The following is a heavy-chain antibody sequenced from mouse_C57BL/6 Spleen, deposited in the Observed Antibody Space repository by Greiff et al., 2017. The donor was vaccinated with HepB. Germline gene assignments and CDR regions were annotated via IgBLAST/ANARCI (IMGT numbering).Heavy chain of an antibody. CDR2: ISSGGDYI. J-gene: IGHJ2*01. CDR3: TRERTGTGDFDY. D-gene: IGHD4-1*01. CDR1: GFTFSSYA. Sequence: EVQVVESGEGLVKPGGSLKLSCAASGFTFSSYAMSWVRQTPEKRLEWVAYISSGGDYIYYADTVKGRFTISRDNARNTLYLQMSSLKSEDTAMYYCTRERTGTGDFDYWGQGTTLTVSS. V-gene: IGHV5-9-1*02.